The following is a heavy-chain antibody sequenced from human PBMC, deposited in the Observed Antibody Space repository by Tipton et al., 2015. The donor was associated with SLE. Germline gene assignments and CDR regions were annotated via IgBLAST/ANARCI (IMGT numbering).Heavy chain of an antibody. V-gene: IGHV4-34*01. D-gene: IGHD3-16*01. CDR2: INHSGIT. J-gene: IGHJ4*02. CDR1: GGSFSAHY. CDR3: ARDRGGGDY. Sequence: TLSLTCAVYGGSFSAHYWNWIRQPPGKGLEWIGEINHSGITNYNPSLKGRVTISVDTSKNQFSLNLSSVTAADTAVYYCARDRGGGDYWGRGTLVTVSS.